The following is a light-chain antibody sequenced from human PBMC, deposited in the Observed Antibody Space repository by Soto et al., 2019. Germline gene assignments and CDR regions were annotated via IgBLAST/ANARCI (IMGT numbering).Light chain of an antibody. CDR2: GAS. CDR3: QQYHSSPIT. J-gene: IGKJ5*01. V-gene: IGKV3-20*01. Sequence: EIVMTQSPGTLSLSPGERATLSCRASQTFSSSYLAWYQQKPGQAPRLLIYGASIRATGIPDRFSGSGSGTDFTLTISRLEPEDFAVYYCQQYHSSPITFGQGTRLDIK. CDR1: QTFSSSY.